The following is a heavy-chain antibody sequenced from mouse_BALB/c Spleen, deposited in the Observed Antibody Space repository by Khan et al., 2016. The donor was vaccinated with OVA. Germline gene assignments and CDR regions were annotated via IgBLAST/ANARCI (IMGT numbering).Heavy chain of an antibody. CDR1: GFSLANYG. D-gene: IGHD2-10*01. CDR3: ARQPYYHYYIMDY. Sequence: QVQLKESGPGLVAPSQSLSITCTISGFSLANYGVHWVRQPPGKGLEWLVVIWSDGTTTYNSALKSRLSISRDTSTSQVFLKMNSLQTDDTAMYYCARQPYYHYYIMDYWGQGTSVTVSS. J-gene: IGHJ4*01. CDR2: IWSDGTT. V-gene: IGHV2-6-1*01.